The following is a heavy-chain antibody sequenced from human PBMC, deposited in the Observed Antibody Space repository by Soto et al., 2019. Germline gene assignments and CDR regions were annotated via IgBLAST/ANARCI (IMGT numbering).Heavy chain of an antibody. CDR3: ARHRYGDYEYDY. CDR2: IGSSSPYI. Sequence: GGSLRLSCAASGFTFSSYSMNWVRQAPGKGLEWVSSIGSSSPYIYYADSVKGRFTISRDNAKNSLYLQMNSLRAEDTAVYYCARHRYGDYEYDYWGQGT. CDR1: GFTFSSYS. D-gene: IGHD4-17*01. V-gene: IGHV3-21*01. J-gene: IGHJ4*02.